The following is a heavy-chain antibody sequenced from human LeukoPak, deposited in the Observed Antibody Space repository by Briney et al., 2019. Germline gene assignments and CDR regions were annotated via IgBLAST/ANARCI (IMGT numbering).Heavy chain of an antibody. J-gene: IGHJ4*02. CDR2: IIPILGIA. Sequence: SVKVSCKASGGTFSSYAISWVRQAPGQGLEWMGRIIPILGIANYAQKFQGRVTITADKSTSTAYMELSSLRSEDTAVYYCARHPRAVTNPMSPNDYWGQGTLVTVSS. CDR1: GGTFSSYA. D-gene: IGHD4-17*01. V-gene: IGHV1-69*04. CDR3: ARHPRAVTNPMSPNDY.